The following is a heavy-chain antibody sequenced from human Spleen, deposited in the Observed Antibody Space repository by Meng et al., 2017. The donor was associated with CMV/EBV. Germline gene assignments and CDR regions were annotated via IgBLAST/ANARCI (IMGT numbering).Heavy chain of an antibody. J-gene: IGHJ6*02. V-gene: IGHV3-11*04. CDR1: GFTFSDYY. Sequence: GGSLRLSCAASGFTFSDYYMSWIRQAPGKGLEWVSYISSSGSTIYYADSVKGRFTISRDNAKNSLYLQINSLRAEDTAMYYCARDRECSSTSCDIGDRYYYYGMDVWGQGTTVTVSS. CDR3: ARDRECSSTSCDIGDRYYYYGMDV. D-gene: IGHD2-2*02. CDR2: ISSSGSTI.